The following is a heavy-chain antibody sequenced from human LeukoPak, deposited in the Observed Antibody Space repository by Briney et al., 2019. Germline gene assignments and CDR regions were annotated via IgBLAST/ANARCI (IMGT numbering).Heavy chain of an antibody. J-gene: IGHJ4*02. CDR1: GFTFSSYG. CDR3: AKDLNSRWSLDY. Sequence: PGGSLRLSCAASGFTFSSYGMHWVRQAPGKGLEWVAVIWYDGSNKYYADSVKGRFSISRDDSKNTLYLQMNSLRAEDTAVYYCAKDLNSRWSLDYWGQGTLVTVSS. CDR2: IWYDGSNK. D-gene: IGHD2/OR15-2a*01. V-gene: IGHV3-30*02.